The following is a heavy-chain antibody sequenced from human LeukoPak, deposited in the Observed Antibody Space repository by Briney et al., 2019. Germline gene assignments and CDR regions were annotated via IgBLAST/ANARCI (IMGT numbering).Heavy chain of an antibody. J-gene: IGHJ4*02. CDR2: ISPVDSDS. D-gene: IGHD3-16*01. CDR1: GPTFTTSW. V-gene: IGHV5-51*01. CDR3: ATSTRIGGAMNYDS. Sequence: GESLKISCKHSGPTFTTSWANWVRQMPGKGLESMGSISPVDSDSGYSPSFQGHVTISADKSITTAYLQWTSLKASDTAMYYCATSTRIGGAMNYDSWGQGTLVTVSS.